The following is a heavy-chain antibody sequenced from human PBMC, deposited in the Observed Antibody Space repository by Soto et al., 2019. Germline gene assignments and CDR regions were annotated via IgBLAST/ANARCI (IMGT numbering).Heavy chain of an antibody. D-gene: IGHD5-12*01. CDR3: AEGAVSCYDDVHSYYCVDV. Sequence: DVQLLESGGGLVQPGGSLRLSCAASGFTFSSCAMSWVRQAPGKGLEWVSAIGGSGANTYYADSVKGRFTISRDNSKNTLYLQMNSLRGEDTAVYYCAEGAVSCYDDVHSYYCVDVWGKGTMVTVSS. CDR1: GFTFSSCA. CDR2: IGGSGANT. J-gene: IGHJ6*03. V-gene: IGHV3-23*01.